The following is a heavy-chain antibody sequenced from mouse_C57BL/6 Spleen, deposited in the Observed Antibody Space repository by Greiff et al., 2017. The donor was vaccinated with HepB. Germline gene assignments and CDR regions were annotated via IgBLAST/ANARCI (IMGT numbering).Heavy chain of an antibody. V-gene: IGHV5-17*01. CDR1: GFTFSDYG. D-gene: IGHD2-3*01. Sequence: EVNLVESGGGLVKPGGSLKLSCAASGFTFSDYGMHWVRQAPEKGLEWVAYISSGSSTIYYADTVKGRFTISRDNAKNTLFLQMTSLRSEDTAMYYCARDGYTYYYAMDYWGQGTSVTVSS. CDR3: ARDGYTYYYAMDY. CDR2: ISSGSSTI. J-gene: IGHJ4*01.